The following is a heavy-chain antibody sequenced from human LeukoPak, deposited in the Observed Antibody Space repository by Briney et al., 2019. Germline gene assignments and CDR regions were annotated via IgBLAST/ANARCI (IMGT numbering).Heavy chain of an antibody. V-gene: IGHV4-34*01. CDR1: GGSFSGYY. CDR2: INHSGST. Sequence: SETLSLTYAVYGGSFSGYYWSWIRQPPGKGLEWIGEINHSGSTNYNPSLKSRVTISVDTSKNQFSLKLSSVTAADTAVYYCARGPQVPAAIDYFDYWGQGTLVTVSS. CDR3: ARGPQVPAAIDYFDY. J-gene: IGHJ4*02. D-gene: IGHD2-2*01.